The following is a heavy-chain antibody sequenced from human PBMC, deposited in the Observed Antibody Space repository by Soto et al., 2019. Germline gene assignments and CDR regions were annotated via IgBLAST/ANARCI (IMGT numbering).Heavy chain of an antibody. CDR1: GFTFSSYA. CDR3: ARVLYGSGPDY. Sequence: EGQLVESGGGLVQPGGSLRLSCAASGFTFSSYAMHWVRQAPGKGLEYVSAISSNGGSTYYANSVKGRFTISRDNSKNTLYLQMGSLIAEDMAVYYCARVLYGSGPDYWGQGTLVNVSS. J-gene: IGHJ4*02. CDR2: ISSNGGST. V-gene: IGHV3-64*01. D-gene: IGHD3-10*01.